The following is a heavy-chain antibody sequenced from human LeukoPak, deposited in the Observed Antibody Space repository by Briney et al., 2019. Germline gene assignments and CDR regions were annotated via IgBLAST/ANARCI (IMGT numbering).Heavy chain of an antibody. CDR2: IKHDGSEK. Sequence: PGGSLRLSFAASGFTFSNYAMSWVRRAPGKGLEWEANIKHDGSEKYYVDSVKGRSTISRHNAKNSLYLQMNSLRAEDTAMYYCARDRIEVTYYYDSSGYSDYWGQGALVTVSS. CDR1: GFTFSNYA. J-gene: IGHJ4*02. V-gene: IGHV3-7*01. D-gene: IGHD3-22*01. CDR3: ARDRIEVTYYYDSSGYSDY.